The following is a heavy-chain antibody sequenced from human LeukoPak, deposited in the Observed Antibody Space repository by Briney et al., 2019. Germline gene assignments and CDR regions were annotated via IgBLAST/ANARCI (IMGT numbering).Heavy chain of an antibody. V-gene: IGHV1-18*04. CDR1: GYTFTSYG. CDR3: ARRINMVRGVSDAFDI. D-gene: IGHD3-10*01. Sequence: ASVKVSCKASGYTFTSYGIGWVRQAPGQGLEWMGWISAYNGNTNYAQKLQGRVTMTTDTSTSTAYMELRGLRSDDTAVYYCARRINMVRGVSDAFDIWGQGTMVTVPS. CDR2: ISAYNGNT. J-gene: IGHJ3*02.